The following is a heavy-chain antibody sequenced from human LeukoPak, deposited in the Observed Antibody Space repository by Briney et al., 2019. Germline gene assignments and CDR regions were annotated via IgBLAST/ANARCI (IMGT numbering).Heavy chain of an antibody. V-gene: IGHV3-43*02. CDR2: ISGDGGST. J-gene: IGHJ4*02. D-gene: IGHD6-19*01. CDR1: GFIFDNYA. Sequence: GGSLRLSCAAPGFIFDNYAIHWVRQAPGKGLEWVSLISGDGGSTFYADSVRGRFTISRDNTRKSLSLQMSSLRSEDTALYYCARESETSSWYDYWGQGTLVTVSS. CDR3: ARESETSSWYDY.